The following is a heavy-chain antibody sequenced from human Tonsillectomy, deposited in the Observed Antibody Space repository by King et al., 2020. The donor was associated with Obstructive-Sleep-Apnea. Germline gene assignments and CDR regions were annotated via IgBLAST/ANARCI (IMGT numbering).Heavy chain of an antibody. J-gene: IGHJ2*01. CDR3: ASEGGYDGDWYFDL. V-gene: IGHV4-59*01. CDR1: GGSISSYY. D-gene: IGHD5-12*01. CDR2: IYYSGST. Sequence: VQLQESGPGLVKPSETLSLTCTVSGGSISSYYWSWIRQPPGKGLEWIGYIYYSGSTNYNPSLKSRVTISVDTSKNQFSLKLSSVTAADTAMYYCASEGGYDGDWYFDLWGRGTLVTVSS.